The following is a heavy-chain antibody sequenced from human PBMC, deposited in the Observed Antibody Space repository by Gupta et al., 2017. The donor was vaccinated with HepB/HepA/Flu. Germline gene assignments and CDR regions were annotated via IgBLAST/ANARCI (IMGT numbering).Heavy chain of an antibody. V-gene: IGHV4-39*01. D-gene: IGHD1-1*01. Sequence: GLEWIGSMCPSTFTFLNPSLKSRVTISVDTSKNQFSLKLTSVTAADTAVYFCTRQERDPGVAIHYFDSWGQGTLVTVSS. J-gene: IGHJ4*02. CDR2: MCPSTFT. CDR3: TRQERDPGVAIHYFDS.